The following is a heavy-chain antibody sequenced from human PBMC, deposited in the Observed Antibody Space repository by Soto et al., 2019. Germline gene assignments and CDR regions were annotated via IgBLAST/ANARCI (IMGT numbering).Heavy chain of an antibody. D-gene: IGHD3-10*01. V-gene: IGHV3-33*01. CDR1: GFTFSSYG. CDR3: ARDFGDYVAY. CDR2: IWYDGSNK. Sequence: VQLVESGGGVVQPGRSLRLSCAASGFTFSSYGMHWVRQAPGKGLEWVAVIWYDGSNKYYADSVKGRFIISRDNSKNTLYLQMNSLRAEDTAVYYCARDFGDYVAYWGQGTLVTVSS. J-gene: IGHJ4*02.